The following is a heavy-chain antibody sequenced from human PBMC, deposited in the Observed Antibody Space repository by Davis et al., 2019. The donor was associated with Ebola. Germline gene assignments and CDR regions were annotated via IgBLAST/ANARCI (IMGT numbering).Heavy chain of an antibody. CDR3: ARAWATVTPGLDY. CDR2: INHSGST. Sequence: PGGSLRLSCAVYGGSFSGYYWSWIRQPPGKGLEWIGEINHSGSTNYNPSLKSRVTISVDTSKNQFSLKLSSVTAADTAVYYCARAWATVTPGLDYWGQGTLVTVSS. V-gene: IGHV4-34*01. CDR1: GGSFSGYY. D-gene: IGHD4-17*01. J-gene: IGHJ4*02.